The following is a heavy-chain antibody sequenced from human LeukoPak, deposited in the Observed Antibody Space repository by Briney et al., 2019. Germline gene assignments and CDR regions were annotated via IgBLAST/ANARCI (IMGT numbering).Heavy chain of an antibody. J-gene: IGHJ5*02. Sequence: GRSLRLSCVASGFTFSRNAMHWVRQAPGKGPEWVAIISYDGSDKYYADSVKGRFTISRDNSKNTLYLQMNSLIPEDTAVYYCAKPGYCTSATSCLNWFDPWGQGTLVTVSS. V-gene: IGHV3-30*18. CDR2: ISYDGSDK. CDR1: GFTFSRNA. CDR3: AKPGYCTSATSCLNWFDP. D-gene: IGHD2-8*02.